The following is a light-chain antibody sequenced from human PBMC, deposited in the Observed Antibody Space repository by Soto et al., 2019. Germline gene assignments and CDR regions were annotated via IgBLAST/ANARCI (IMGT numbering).Light chain of an antibody. CDR2: GAS. CDR3: LQDINYPWT. Sequence: AIQMTQSPSSLSGSVGDSLTIACRASQGSRNALGWYQQKPGKPPKVLIYGASNLQSGVPPRFSGSGSGTDFTLAISSLQPEDSATYYCLQDINYPWTFGQGTKVDIK. CDR1: QGSRNA. V-gene: IGKV1-6*01. J-gene: IGKJ1*01.